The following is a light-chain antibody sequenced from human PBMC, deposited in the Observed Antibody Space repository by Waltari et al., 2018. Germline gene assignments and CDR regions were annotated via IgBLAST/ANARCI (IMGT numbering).Light chain of an antibody. CDR3: QQYNNWPRT. J-gene: IGKJ1*01. V-gene: IGKV3-15*01. CDR2: GAS. Sequence: EIVMTQSPATLSVSPGERATLSCRASQSVSSNLAWYHQKPGQAPRLLIYGASTRATGNPARFSGSGSGTEFTLTISSLQSEDFAVYYCQQYNNWPRTFGQGTKVEIK. CDR1: QSVSSN.